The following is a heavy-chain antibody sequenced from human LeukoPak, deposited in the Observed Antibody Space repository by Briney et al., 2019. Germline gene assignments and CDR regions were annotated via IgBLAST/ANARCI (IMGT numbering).Heavy chain of an antibody. CDR3: ARPTPELVHDAFDI. Sequence: ASAKVSCKASGGTFSSYAISWVRQAPGQGLEWMGGIIPIFGTANYAQKFQGRVTITADESTSTAYMELSSLRSEDTAVYYCARPTPELVHDAFDIWGQGTMVTVSS. D-gene: IGHD6-6*01. V-gene: IGHV1-69*01. CDR1: GGTFSSYA. J-gene: IGHJ3*02. CDR2: IIPIFGTA.